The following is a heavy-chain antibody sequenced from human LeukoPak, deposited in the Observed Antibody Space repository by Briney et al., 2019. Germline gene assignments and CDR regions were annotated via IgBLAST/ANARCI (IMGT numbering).Heavy chain of an antibody. CDR2: IYYSGST. CDR3: VRDSSGWYRWFDP. D-gene: IGHD6-19*01. J-gene: IGHJ5*02. V-gene: IGHV4-59*01. CDR1: GVSMSSYF. Sequence: SETLSLTCTVSGVSMSSYFWSWIRQPPGKGLEWIGYIYYSGSTNYNPSLKSRVTISVDTSKNQFSLKLSSVTAADTAVYYCVRDSSGWYRWFDPWGQGTLVTVSS.